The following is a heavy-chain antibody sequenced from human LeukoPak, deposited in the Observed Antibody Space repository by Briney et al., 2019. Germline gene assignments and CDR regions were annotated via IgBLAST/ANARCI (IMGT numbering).Heavy chain of an antibody. CDR1: GFTFSSYW. CDR2: IKQDGSEK. Sequence: PGGSLRLSCAASGFTFSSYWMSWVRQAPGKGLEWVANIKQDGSEKYYVDSVKGRFTISRDNARNSLYLQMNSLRAEDTAVYYCARARKGYYFDYWGQGALVTVSS. J-gene: IGHJ4*02. D-gene: IGHD1-14*01. CDR3: ARARKGYYFDY. V-gene: IGHV3-7*01.